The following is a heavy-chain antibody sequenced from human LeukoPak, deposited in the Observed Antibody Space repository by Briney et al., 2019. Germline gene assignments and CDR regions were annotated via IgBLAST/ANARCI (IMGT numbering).Heavy chain of an antibody. V-gene: IGHV4-34*01. Sequence: TASETLSLTCTVSGGSISSYYWSWLRQPPGKGLEWIGEINHSGSTNYNPSLKSRVTISVDTSKNQFSLKLSSVTAADTAVYYCARRLSDWLRYRFKALNWFDPWGQGTLVTVSS. CDR1: GGSISSYY. CDR3: ARRLSDWLRYRFKALNWFDP. D-gene: IGHD3-9*01. CDR2: INHSGST. J-gene: IGHJ5*02.